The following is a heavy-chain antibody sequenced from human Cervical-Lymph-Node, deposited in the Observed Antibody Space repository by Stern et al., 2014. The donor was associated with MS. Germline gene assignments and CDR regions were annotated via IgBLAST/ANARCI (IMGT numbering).Heavy chain of an antibody. D-gene: IGHD5-18*01. Sequence: MQLVESGAEMRKPGSSVWVSCKASGGTFSNYVISWVRQAPGQGPEWMGRIIPMRGSTNYAQNFQGRISISADKSTSTAYLELSSLRPEDTAIYYCAGAAAIGSAAMAYWGQGTLVTVSS. V-gene: IGHV1-69*09. CDR1: GGTFSNYV. CDR3: AGAAAIGSAAMAY. J-gene: IGHJ1*01. CDR2: IIPMRGST.